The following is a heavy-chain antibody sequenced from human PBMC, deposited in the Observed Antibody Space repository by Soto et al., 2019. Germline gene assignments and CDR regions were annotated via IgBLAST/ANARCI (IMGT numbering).Heavy chain of an antibody. CDR1: GGSISSGDYY. Sequence: ETLSLTCTVSGGSISSGDYYWSWVRQAPGKGLEWVSAISGSGGSTYYADSVKGRFTISRDNSKNTLYLQMNSLRAEDTAVYYCAKDSSGYFDWLLSYWGQGTLVTVSS. V-gene: IGHV3-23*01. J-gene: IGHJ4*02. CDR2: ISGSGGST. CDR3: AKDSSGYFDWLLSY. D-gene: IGHD3-9*01.